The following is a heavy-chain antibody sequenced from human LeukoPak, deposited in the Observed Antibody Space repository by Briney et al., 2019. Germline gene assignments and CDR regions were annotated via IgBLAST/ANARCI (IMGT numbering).Heavy chain of an antibody. Sequence: GASVKVSCKASGYTFTSYGISWVRQAPGQGLEWMGWMNPNSGNTGYAQKFQGRVTMTRNTSISTAYMELSSLGSEDTAVYYCARGRVNLDFWSGYWEWTTDAFDIWGQGTMVTVSS. J-gene: IGHJ3*02. CDR1: GYTFTSYG. V-gene: IGHV1-8*02. CDR3: ARGRVNLDFWSGYWEWTTDAFDI. CDR2: MNPNSGNT. D-gene: IGHD3-3*01.